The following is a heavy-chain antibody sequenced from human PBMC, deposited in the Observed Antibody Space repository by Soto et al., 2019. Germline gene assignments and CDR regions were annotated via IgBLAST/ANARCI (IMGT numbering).Heavy chain of an antibody. V-gene: IGHV3-30-3*01. CDR1: GFTFSSYA. CDR3: AKSIAVAGRQDY. Sequence: QVQLVESGGGVVQPGRSLRLSCAASGFTFSSYAMHWVRQAPGKGLEWVAVISYDGSNKYYADSVKGRFTISRDNSKNTLYLQMNSLRAEDTAVYYCAKSIAVAGRQDYWGQGTLVTVSS. CDR2: ISYDGSNK. D-gene: IGHD6-19*01. J-gene: IGHJ4*02.